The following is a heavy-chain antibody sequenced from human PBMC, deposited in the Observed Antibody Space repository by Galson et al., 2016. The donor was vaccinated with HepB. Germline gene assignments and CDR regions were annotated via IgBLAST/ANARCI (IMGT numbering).Heavy chain of an antibody. D-gene: IGHD3-16*01. V-gene: IGHV1-3*01. J-gene: IGHJ4*02. Sequence: SLKVSCKASGYTFTSYAIHWVRQAPGQRLEWMGWINVGNGNTKYSQKFQGRVTITRDTSASTAYMDLSSLRSEDTAVYYCARDLGWGDFDYWGQGTLVTVSS. CDR1: GYTFTSYA. CDR3: ARDLGWGDFDY. CDR2: INVGNGNT.